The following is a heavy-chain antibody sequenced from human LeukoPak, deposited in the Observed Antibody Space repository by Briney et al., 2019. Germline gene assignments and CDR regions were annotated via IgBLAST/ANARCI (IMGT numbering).Heavy chain of an antibody. D-gene: IGHD4-23*01. J-gene: IGHJ2*01. CDR3: TTGNSLYWYFDL. CDR1: GFTFSNAW. CDR2: IKSKTDGGTT. V-gene: IGHV3-15*01. Sequence: GSLRLSCAASGFTFSNAWMSWVRQAPGKGLEWVGRIKSKTDGGTTDYAAPVKDRFTISRDDSINTLFLQMNSLKTEDTAVYYCTTGNSLYWYFDLWGRGTLVTVSS.